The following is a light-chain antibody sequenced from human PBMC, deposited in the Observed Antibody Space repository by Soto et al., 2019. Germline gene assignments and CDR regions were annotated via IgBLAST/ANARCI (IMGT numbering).Light chain of an antibody. CDR2: GAS. V-gene: IGKV3-15*01. J-gene: IGKJ1*01. CDR1: QNVRSY. Sequence: ETVMTQSPATLSVPPGEGVVLSCRASQNVRSYLAWYQLRPGQAPRVLIYGASTRASGIPGRFSGSGSRTQFTPTSDSLQSEDSAVYYYQQAQDWPKTFGQGTKVEIK. CDR3: QQAQDWPKT.